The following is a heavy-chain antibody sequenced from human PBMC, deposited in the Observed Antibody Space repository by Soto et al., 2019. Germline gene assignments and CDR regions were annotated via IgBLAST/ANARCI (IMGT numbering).Heavy chain of an antibody. CDR2: ISAYNGNT. V-gene: IGHV1-18*01. CDR1: GYTFTSYG. J-gene: IGHJ6*02. D-gene: IGHD3-10*01. Sequence: ASVKVSCKASGYTFTSYGISWVRQAPGQGLEWMGWISAYNGNTNYAQKLQGRVTMTTDTSTSTAYMELRSLRSDDTAVYYCARDVPLLSRDYYYGMDVWGQGTTVTVSS. CDR3: ARDVPLLSRDYYYGMDV.